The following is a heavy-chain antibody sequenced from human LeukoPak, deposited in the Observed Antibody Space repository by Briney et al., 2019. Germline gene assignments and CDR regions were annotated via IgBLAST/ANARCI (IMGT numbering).Heavy chain of an antibody. V-gene: IGHV3-23*01. J-gene: IGHJ4*02. CDR2: ISSSGGAT. Sequence: GGSLRLSCAASGFTFSSYSMTWVRQATGKGLKWVSVISSSGGATDYAGSVKGRFTIPRDNSKNTLYLQMSSLRAEDTAVYYCVKVGSGWSFDYWGQGTLVTVSS. CDR1: GFTFSSYS. D-gene: IGHD6-19*01. CDR3: VKVGSGWSFDY.